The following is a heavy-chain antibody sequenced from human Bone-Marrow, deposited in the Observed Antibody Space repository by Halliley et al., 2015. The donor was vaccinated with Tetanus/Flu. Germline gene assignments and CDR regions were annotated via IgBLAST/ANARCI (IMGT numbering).Heavy chain of an antibody. V-gene: IGHV3-74*01. J-gene: IGHJ4*02. Sequence: LVWVSRINGDGRSTNYAASVKGRFTISRDNAKNTVYLQINSLRAEDTAIYYCARIEYTSGWYFDYWGQGTLVTVSS. CDR3: ARIEYTSGWYFDY. CDR2: INGDGRST. D-gene: IGHD6-19*01.